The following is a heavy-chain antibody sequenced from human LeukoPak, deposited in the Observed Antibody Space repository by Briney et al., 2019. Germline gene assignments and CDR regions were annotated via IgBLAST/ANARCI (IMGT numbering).Heavy chain of an antibody. CDR2: IRHDGSDK. J-gene: IGHJ6*02. CDR3: ARRITIAAAGWGYGMDV. V-gene: IGHV3-7*03. D-gene: IGHD6-13*01. CDR1: GFTFNNHW. Sequence: GGSLRLSCEASGFTFNNHWMSWVRQAPGKGLEGVANIRHDGSDKKYVDSVKGRFTISRDNAENSLFLQMNSLRAEDTAVYYCARRITIAAAGWGYGMDVWGQGTMVTVSS.